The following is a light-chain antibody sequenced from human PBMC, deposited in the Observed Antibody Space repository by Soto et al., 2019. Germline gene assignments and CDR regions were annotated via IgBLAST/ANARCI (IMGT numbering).Light chain of an antibody. J-gene: IGLJ2*01. Sequence: QAVVTQPPSASGTPGQRVTISCSGSGSNIGSNDAYCYRQLPGTAPKLLIYTNDQRPSGVPDRFSGSKSATSASLVISGLRSEDEADYYCAAWDDSLRGVLFGGGTKLTVL. CDR3: AAWDDSLRGVL. V-gene: IGLV1-47*01. CDR2: TND. CDR1: GSNIGSND.